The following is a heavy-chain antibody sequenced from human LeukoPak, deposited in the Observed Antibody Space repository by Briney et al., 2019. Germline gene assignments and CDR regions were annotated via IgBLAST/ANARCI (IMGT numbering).Heavy chain of an antibody. V-gene: IGHV4-34*01. J-gene: IGHJ4*02. CDR1: GGSFSGYY. CDR2: INQSGST. CDR3: AGGIAAAGHFDY. D-gene: IGHD6-13*01. Sequence: SETLSLTCAVYGGSFSGYYWSWIRQPPGKGLEWIGEINQSGSTNYNPSLKSRITISVDTSKNQFSLKLTSVTAADTALYYCAGGIAAAGHFDYWGQGTLVTVSS.